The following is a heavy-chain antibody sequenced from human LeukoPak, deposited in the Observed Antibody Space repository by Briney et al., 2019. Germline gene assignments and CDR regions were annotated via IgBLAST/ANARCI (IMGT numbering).Heavy chain of an antibody. CDR3: ARGRSWYGGVWFDP. CDR1: GYSISSGYC. D-gene: IGHD6-13*01. V-gene: IGHV4-38-2*02. Sequence: SETLSLTCTVSGYSISSGYCWGWIRQPPGKGLEWIGSIYHSGSTNYNPSLKSRVTISVDTSKNQFSLKLSSVTAADTAVYYCARGRSWYGGVWFDPWGQGTLVTVSS. J-gene: IGHJ5*02. CDR2: IYHSGST.